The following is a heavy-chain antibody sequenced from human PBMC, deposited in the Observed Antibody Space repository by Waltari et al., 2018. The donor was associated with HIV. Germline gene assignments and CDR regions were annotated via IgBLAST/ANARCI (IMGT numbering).Heavy chain of an antibody. V-gene: IGHV3-23*01. CDR3: AKRKSGGNSGYIDY. CDR1: GFPFSTSA. D-gene: IGHD3-22*01. Sequence: EVHLSESGGGLVQPGGFLRLSCAASGFPFSTSAITWVLQAPGKGLEWVSSISGNDDSTYYADSVKGRFTISRDNSKNTMYLQMNSLRAEDTALYFCAKRKSGGNSGYIDYWGQGTLVTVSS. J-gene: IGHJ4*02. CDR2: ISGNDDST.